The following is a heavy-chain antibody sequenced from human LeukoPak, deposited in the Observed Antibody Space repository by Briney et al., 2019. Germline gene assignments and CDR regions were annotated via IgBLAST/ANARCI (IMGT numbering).Heavy chain of an antibody. V-gene: IGHV1-18*01. D-gene: IGHD2-21*02. Sequence: ASVKVSCKASGYTFTSYGISWVRQAPGQGLEWMGWISAYNGNTNYAQNLQGRVTMTTDTSTSTAYMELRSLRYDDPAVYYCARPVTRYVEDDFDIWGQGTMVTVSS. CDR1: GYTFTSYG. CDR3: ARPVTRYVEDDFDI. J-gene: IGHJ3*02. CDR2: ISAYNGNT.